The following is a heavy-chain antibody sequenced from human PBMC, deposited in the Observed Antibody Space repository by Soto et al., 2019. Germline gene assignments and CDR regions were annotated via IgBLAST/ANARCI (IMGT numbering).Heavy chain of an antibody. J-gene: IGHJ4*02. CDR1: GGSISSGGYY. CDR2: IYYSGST. Sequence: SETLSLTCTVSGGSISSGGYYWSWIRQHPGKGLEWIGYIYYSGSTYYNPSLKSRVTISVDTSKNQFSLKLSSVTAADTAVYYCARERYCSGGSCRILDYWGQGTLVTVSS. V-gene: IGHV4-31*03. CDR3: ARERYCSGGSCRILDY. D-gene: IGHD2-15*01.